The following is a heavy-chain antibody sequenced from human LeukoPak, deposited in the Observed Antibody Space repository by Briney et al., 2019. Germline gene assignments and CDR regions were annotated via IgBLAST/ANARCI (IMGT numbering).Heavy chain of an antibody. Sequence: GRSLRLSCAASGFTFDNYAMHWVRHAPGEGLEWVSGIAWNSGNTGFADSVKGRFTISRDNAENSLYLQMNSLTPEDTAFYFCAKDMNSYGSGSSYNPWGPFDSWGQGTLVTVSS. CDR3: AKDMNSYGSGSSYNPWGPFDS. CDR1: GFTFDNYA. J-gene: IGHJ4*02. CDR2: IAWNSGNT. V-gene: IGHV3-9*01. D-gene: IGHD3-10*01.